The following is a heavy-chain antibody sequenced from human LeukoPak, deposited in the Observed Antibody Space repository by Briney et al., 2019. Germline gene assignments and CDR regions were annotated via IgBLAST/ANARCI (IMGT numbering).Heavy chain of an antibody. CDR1: GYTFTIYD. CDR3: ASQYYYDSSGSPSTYYYGMDV. Sequence: ASVKVSCKASGYTFTIYDINWVRQATGQGLEWMGWMNPNSGNTGYAQKFQGRVTMTRNTSISTAYMELSSLRSEDTAVYYCASQYYYDSSGSPSTYYYGMDVWGQGTTVTVSS. J-gene: IGHJ6*02. D-gene: IGHD3-22*01. V-gene: IGHV1-8*01. CDR2: MNPNSGNT.